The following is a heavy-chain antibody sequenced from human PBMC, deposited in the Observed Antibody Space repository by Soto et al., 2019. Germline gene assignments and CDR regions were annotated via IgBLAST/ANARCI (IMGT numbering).Heavy chain of an antibody. CDR3: XKVPLRPYYFDY. J-gene: IGHJ4*02. Sequence: QVQLVDSGGGVVQPGRSLRLSCAASGFIFSNYGMHWVRQAPGKGLEWVALISNDGSKKYYADSVKGRFIISRDNSKXXXXXXXXXXXXXXXXXXXXXKVPLRPYYFDYWGQGTLVIVSS. D-gene: IGHD2-2*01. CDR2: ISNDGSKK. V-gene: IGHV3-30*03. CDR1: GFIFSNYG.